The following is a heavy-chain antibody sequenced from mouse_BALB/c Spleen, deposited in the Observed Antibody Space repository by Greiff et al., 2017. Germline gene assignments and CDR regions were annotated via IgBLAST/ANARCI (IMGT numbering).Heavy chain of an antibody. Sequence: EVKLQESGPGLVKPSQSLSLTCSVTGYSITSGYYWNWIRQFPGNKLEWMGYISYDGSNNYNPSLKNRISITRDTSKNQFFLKLNSVTTEDTATYYCAREKGGYYGSSGGFFAYWGQGTLVTVSA. V-gene: IGHV3-6*02. CDR1: GYSITSGYY. CDR2: ISYDGSN. J-gene: IGHJ3*01. CDR3: AREKGGYYGSSGGFFAY. D-gene: IGHD1-1*01.